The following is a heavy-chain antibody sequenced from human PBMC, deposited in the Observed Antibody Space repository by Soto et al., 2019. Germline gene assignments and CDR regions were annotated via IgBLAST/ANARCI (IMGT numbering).Heavy chain of an antibody. D-gene: IGHD3-3*01. V-gene: IGHV3-23*01. J-gene: IGHJ4*02. Sequence: EVQLLESGGGLVQPGGSLRLSCASSGFTFSSYGMTWVRRPPGKGLEWVSAISGSGAATYYADSVQGRFTISRDNSNNTLYLQTNSLIAEDTAVYYCAKVLYGVVTYFDSWGQGTLVTVSS. CDR1: GFTFSSYG. CDR2: ISGSGAAT. CDR3: AKVLYGVVTYFDS.